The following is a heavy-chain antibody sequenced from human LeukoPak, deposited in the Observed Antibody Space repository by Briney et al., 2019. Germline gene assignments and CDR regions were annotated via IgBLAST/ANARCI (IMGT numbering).Heavy chain of an antibody. Sequence: PSETLSLTCAVYGGSFSGYYWSWIRQPPGKGLEWIGEINHSGSTNYNPSLKSRVTISVDTSKNQFSLKLSSVTDADTAVYYCARGYGYCSSTSCGGGRYYYGMDVWGQGTTVTVSS. CDR2: INHSGST. D-gene: IGHD2-2*03. V-gene: IGHV4-34*01. CDR1: GGSFSGYY. J-gene: IGHJ6*02. CDR3: ARGYGYCSSTSCGGGRYYYGMDV.